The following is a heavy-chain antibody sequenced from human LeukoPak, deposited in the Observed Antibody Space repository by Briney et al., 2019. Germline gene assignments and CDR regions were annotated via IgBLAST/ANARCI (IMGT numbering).Heavy chain of an antibody. J-gene: IGHJ4*02. V-gene: IGHV4-4*07. Sequence: SVTLSLTCTVSGGSISGYYWSWIRQPAGKGLEWIGRLYSGSTIFNPSLKSRVTMSIDTSKNQFSLKVRSVTAADTAVYYCARGPHYSRGEHFDYWGQGTLVTVSS. CDR2: LYSGST. D-gene: IGHD4-11*01. CDR1: GGSISGYY. CDR3: ARGPHYSRGEHFDY.